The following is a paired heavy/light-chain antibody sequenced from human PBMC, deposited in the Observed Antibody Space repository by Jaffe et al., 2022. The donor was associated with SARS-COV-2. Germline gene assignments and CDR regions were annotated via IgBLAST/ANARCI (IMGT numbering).Light chain of an antibody. Sequence: DIQMTQSPSSLSASIGDIVTITCRASQSISTYLNWYQQKPGKAPKLLIYSASSLQSGVPSRFSGSGSGTDFTLTISSLLPEDFASYYCQQSYVMPLTFGGGTKVEIK. V-gene: IGKV1-39*01. CDR1: QSISTY. CDR2: SAS. CDR3: QQSYVMPLT. J-gene: IGKJ4*01.
Heavy chain of an antibody. CDR1: GFTFSNYA. CDR3: AKDLIPCSNCYEKGHDY. CDR2: ISDSGDKT. Sequence: EVHLLESGGGLVQPGGSLRLSCAASGFTFSNYAMRWVRQAPGKGLEWVSGISDSGDKTYYADSVKGRFTISRDNSKNTLYLQMNSLRVEDTAVYFCAKDLIPCSNCYEKGHDYWGQGTLVIVSS. J-gene: IGHJ4*02. D-gene: IGHD2-2*01. V-gene: IGHV3-23*01.